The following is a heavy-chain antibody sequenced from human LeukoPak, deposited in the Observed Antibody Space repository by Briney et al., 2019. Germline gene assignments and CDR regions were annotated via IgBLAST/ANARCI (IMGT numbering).Heavy chain of an antibody. Sequence: GAALKITCKGSGYSFSSYWIGWVRQMPGKGLGWMGIIYPGDSDTRYSPSFQGQVTISADKSISTAYLQWSSLKASDTAMYYCARPRAVAGPHAFDTWGQGTMVTVSS. D-gene: IGHD6-19*01. J-gene: IGHJ3*02. V-gene: IGHV5-51*01. CDR3: ARPRAVAGPHAFDT. CDR2: IYPGDSDT. CDR1: GYSFSSYW.